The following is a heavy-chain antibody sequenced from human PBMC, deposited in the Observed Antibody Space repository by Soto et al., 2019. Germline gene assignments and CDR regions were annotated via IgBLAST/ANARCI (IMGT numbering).Heavy chain of an antibody. CDR1: GGTFSSYA. CDR3: ARGSRQQRTPNWFDP. J-gene: IGHJ5*02. D-gene: IGHD6-13*01. CDR2: IIPIFGTA. Sequence: SVKVSCRASGGTFSSYAISWVRQAPGQGLEWMGGIIPIFGTANYAQKFQGRVTITADKSTSTAYMELSSLRSEDTAVYYCARGSRQQRTPNWFDPWGQGTLVTVSS. V-gene: IGHV1-69*06.